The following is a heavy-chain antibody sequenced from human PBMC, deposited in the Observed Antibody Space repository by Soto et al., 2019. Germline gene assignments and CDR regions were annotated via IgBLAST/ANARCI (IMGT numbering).Heavy chain of an antibody. CDR1: GFTFSGSA. CDR3: TRHAAYAGSGERAVAGTYYYGMDV. V-gene: IGHV3-73*01. Sequence: GGSLRLSCAASGFTFSGSAMHWVRQASGKGLEWVGRIRSKANSYATAYAASVKGRFTISRDDSKNTAYLQMNSLKTEDTAVYYCTRHAAYAGSGERAVAGTYYYGMDVWGQGTTVTVSS. D-gene: IGHD6-19*01. J-gene: IGHJ6*02. CDR2: IRSKANSYAT.